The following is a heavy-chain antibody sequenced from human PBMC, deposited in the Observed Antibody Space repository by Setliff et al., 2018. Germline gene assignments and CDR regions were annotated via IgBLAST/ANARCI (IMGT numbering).Heavy chain of an antibody. Sequence: ASVKVSCKASGYTFTSYGISWVRQAPGQGLEWMGWISAYNGNTNYAQKLQGRVTMTTGTSTSTAYMELRSLRSDDTAVYYCARAPAYSSTPGSYAFDIRGQGTMVTVSS. CDR1: GYTFTSYG. CDR3: ARAPAYSSTPGSYAFDI. V-gene: IGHV1-18*01. CDR2: ISAYNGNT. D-gene: IGHD6-13*01. J-gene: IGHJ3*02.